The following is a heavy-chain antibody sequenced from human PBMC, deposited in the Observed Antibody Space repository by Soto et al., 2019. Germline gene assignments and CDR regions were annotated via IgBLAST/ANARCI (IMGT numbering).Heavy chain of an antibody. Sequence: SETLSLTCTVSGGSVSNSNYYWGWIRQSPGKGLEWIGSVYYRGRSYSKSSVKSRVTISVDTSKNQFSLNLNSVTASDTAVYYCVSQRASVLTQADFDYWGPGALVTVSS. CDR2: VYYRGRS. J-gene: IGHJ4*01. D-gene: IGHD2-8*01. CDR3: VSQRASVLTQADFDY. CDR1: GGSVSNSNYY. V-gene: IGHV4-39*01.